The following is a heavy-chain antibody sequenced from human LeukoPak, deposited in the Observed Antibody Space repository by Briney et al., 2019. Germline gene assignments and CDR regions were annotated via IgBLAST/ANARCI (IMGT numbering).Heavy chain of an antibody. V-gene: IGHV3-11*04. CDR1: GFTFSDYY. J-gene: IGHJ4*02. CDR3: ARDLIAARPSPFDY. D-gene: IGHD6-6*01. CDR2: ISSSGSTI. Sequence: GGSLRLSCAASGFTFSDYYMSWIRQAPGKGLEWVSYISSSGSTIYYADSVKGRFTISRDNAKNSLYLQMNSLRAEDTAVYYCARDLIAARPSPFDYWGQGTLVTVSS.